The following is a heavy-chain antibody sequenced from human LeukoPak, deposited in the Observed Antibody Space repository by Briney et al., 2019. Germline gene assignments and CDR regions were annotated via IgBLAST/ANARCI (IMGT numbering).Heavy chain of an antibody. D-gene: IGHD2-15*01. CDR2: IYTSGST. Sequence: SETLSLTCTVSGGSISSYYGSWIRQPAGKGLEWIGRIYTSGSTNYNPSLKRRVTISGDKYKNEFSLKLRSVPAADTAVYYCARDTAGYCSGGSCYPNWFDPWGQGTLVTVSS. CDR3: ARDTAGYCSGGSCYPNWFDP. CDR1: GGSISSYY. V-gene: IGHV4-4*07. J-gene: IGHJ5*02.